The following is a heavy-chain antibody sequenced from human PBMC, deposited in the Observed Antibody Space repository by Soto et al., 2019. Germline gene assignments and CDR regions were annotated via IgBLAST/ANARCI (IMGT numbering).Heavy chain of an antibody. V-gene: IGHV1-69*01. CDR1: GGTFSSYA. CDR2: IIPIFGTA. CDR3: ARDSHTYSSGESHGMDV. D-gene: IGHD6-19*01. J-gene: IGHJ6*02. Sequence: QVQLVQSGAEVKKPGSSVKVSCKASGGTFSSYAISWVRQAPGQGLEWMGGIIPIFGTANYAQKFQGRVTITADESTSTGYMELSSLRSEDTAVYYCARDSHTYSSGESHGMDVWGQGTTVTVSS.